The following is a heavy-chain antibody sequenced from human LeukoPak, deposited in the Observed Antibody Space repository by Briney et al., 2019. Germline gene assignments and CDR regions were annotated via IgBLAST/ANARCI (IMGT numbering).Heavy chain of an antibody. Sequence: GESPKISCKGSGYSFTSYWIGWVRQMPGKGLEWMGIIYPGDSDTRYSPSFQGQVTISADKSISTAYLQWSSLKASDTAMYYCARAFDFWSGYSNRFDPWGQGTLVTVSS. CDR3: ARAFDFWSGYSNRFDP. V-gene: IGHV5-51*01. CDR2: IYPGDSDT. D-gene: IGHD3-3*01. J-gene: IGHJ5*02. CDR1: GYSFTSYW.